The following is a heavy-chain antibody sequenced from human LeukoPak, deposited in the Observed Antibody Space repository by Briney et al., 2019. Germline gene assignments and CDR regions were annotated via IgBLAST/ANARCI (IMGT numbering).Heavy chain of an antibody. CDR1: GDSVSSNSAA. D-gene: IGHD6-13*01. V-gene: IGHV6-1*01. CDR2: TYYRSKWYN. Sequence: SQTLSLTCAISGDSVSSNSAAWNWIRQSPSRGLEWLGRTYYRSKWYNDYAVSVKSRITINPDTSKNQFSLQLNSVTPEDTAVYYCARDLGRGAAAGTQYYMDVWGKGTTVTVSS. J-gene: IGHJ6*03. CDR3: ARDLGRGAAAGTQYYMDV.